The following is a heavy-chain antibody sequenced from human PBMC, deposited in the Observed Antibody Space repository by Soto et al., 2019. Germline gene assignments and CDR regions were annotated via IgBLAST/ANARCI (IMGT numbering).Heavy chain of an antibody. CDR3: ARRCSSTSCEAFDP. Sequence: GESLKLSCKGSGYSFTSYWISWVRQMPGKGLEWMGRIDPSDSYTNYSPSFQGHVTISADKSISTAYLQWSSLKASDTAMYYCARRCSSTSCEAFDPWGQGTLVTVPQ. CDR2: IDPSDSYT. D-gene: IGHD2-2*01. J-gene: IGHJ5*02. CDR1: GYSFTSYW. V-gene: IGHV5-10-1*01.